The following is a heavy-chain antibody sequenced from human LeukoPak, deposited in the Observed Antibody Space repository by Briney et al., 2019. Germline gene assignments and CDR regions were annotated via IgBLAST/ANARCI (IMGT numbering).Heavy chain of an antibody. Sequence: SQTLSLTCAMSGDSVSSNIAAWNGIRQSPSRGLEWLGRTYYRSKWYSGYAVSVRGRITISPDTSKNHFSLQLNITAREATALYYCSGSGPTGYIDFWGQGTLVTVSP. CDR1: GDSVSSNIAA. CDR2: TYYRSKWYS. D-gene: IGHD3-9*01. CDR3: SGSGPTGYIDF. V-gene: IGHV6-1*01. J-gene: IGHJ4*02.